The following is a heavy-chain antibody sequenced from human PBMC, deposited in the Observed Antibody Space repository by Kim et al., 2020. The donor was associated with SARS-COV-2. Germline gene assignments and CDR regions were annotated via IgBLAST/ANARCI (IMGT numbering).Heavy chain of an antibody. J-gene: IGHJ6*02. D-gene: IGHD2-15*01. Sequence: FQGRVTITADESTSTAYMELSSLRSEDTAVYYCARGDSGYRGFYYYGMDVWGQGTTVTVSS. CDR3: ARGDSGYRGFYYYGMDV. V-gene: IGHV1-69*01.